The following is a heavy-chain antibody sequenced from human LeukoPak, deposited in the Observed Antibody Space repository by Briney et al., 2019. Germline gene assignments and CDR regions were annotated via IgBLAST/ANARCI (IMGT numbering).Heavy chain of an antibody. CDR1: GYSISIGYY. CDR3: ARVTSRLGWFDP. V-gene: IGHV4-38-2*02. CDR2: IHHSGST. D-gene: IGHD1-14*01. J-gene: IGHJ5*02. Sequence: SETLSLTCSVSGYSISIGYYWGWIRPPPGKGLEWIGSIHHSGSTYYNPSLKSRVTISVDTSKNQFSLKMRSVTAADTAVYYCARVTSRLGWFDPWGQGTLVTVSS.